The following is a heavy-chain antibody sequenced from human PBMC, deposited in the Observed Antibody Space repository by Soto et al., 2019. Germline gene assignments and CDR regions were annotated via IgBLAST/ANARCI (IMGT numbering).Heavy chain of an antibody. CDR3: ARGGDDSKVGRT. Sequence: QAQLQQWGAGVVNPSETLSLTCAVYGESCSGYYCSWTRQPPGKVLEWIGEINPSGSTYYNPSFKTRVTMSMDTSKNQFSLKLSSVTAADTAVYYCARGGDDSKVGRTWGQGTLVTVSS. CDR2: INPSGST. J-gene: IGHJ5*02. D-gene: IGHD1-26*01. CDR1: GESCSGYY. V-gene: IGHV4-34*02.